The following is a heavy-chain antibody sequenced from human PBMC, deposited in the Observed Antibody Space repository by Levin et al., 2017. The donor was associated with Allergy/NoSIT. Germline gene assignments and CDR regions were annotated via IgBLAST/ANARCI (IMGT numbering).Heavy chain of an antibody. D-gene: IGHD3-10*02. Sequence: SETLSLTCTVSGDSISGHYWSWIRQPPGKGLEWIGYIYNSGSTSGSTNYNPSLKSRVTISVDTSKNQFSLKLNSVTAADTAVYYCARSGYVARMALGYWGQGTLVTVPS. V-gene: IGHV4-4*08. CDR1: GDSISGHY. CDR2: IYNSGSTSGST. J-gene: IGHJ4*02. CDR3: ARSGYVARMALGY.